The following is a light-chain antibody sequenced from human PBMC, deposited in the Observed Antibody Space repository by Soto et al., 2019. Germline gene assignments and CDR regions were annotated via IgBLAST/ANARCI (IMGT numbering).Light chain of an antibody. V-gene: IGKV3D-15*01. CDR2: DAS. CDR3: QQRSNWPAP. J-gene: IGKJ4*01. Sequence: EIVMTQSPATLSVSPGERATLSCRASQTVGSNLAWYQQKPGQAPRLLIYDASTRATGIPARFSGSGSATEFTLSISSLRSEDSALYYCQQRSNWPAPFGGGTKVEIK. CDR1: QTVGSN.